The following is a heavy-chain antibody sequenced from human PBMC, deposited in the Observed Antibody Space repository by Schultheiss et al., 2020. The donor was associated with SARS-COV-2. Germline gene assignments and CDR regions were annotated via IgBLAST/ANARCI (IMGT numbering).Heavy chain of an antibody. V-gene: IGHV3-23*01. CDR1: GFTFSSYA. J-gene: IGHJ6*02. D-gene: IGHD3-22*01. Sequence: GEYLKISCAASGFTFSSYAMSWVRQAPGKGLEWVSAISGSGGSTYYADSVKGRFTISRDNSKNTLYLQMNSLRAEDTAVYYCAKRGAYYYDSSGYLHYYYYGMDVWGQGTTVTVAS. CDR3: AKRGAYYYDSSGYLHYYYYGMDV. CDR2: ISGSGGST.